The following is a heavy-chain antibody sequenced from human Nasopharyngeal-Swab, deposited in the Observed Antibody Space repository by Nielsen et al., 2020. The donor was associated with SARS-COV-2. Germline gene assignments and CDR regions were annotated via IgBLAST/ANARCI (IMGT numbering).Heavy chain of an antibody. Sequence: ASVKVSCKASGLNFRSFGFTWVRQAPGQGLELLGWISGYNGNTQDARDFLRRVTLTTDTSTSTVYLELRSLTSDDTAVYYCARDLFGTPPVAALDLWGQGTPVTVSS. CDR2: ISGYNGNT. V-gene: IGHV1-18*01. CDR1: GLNFRSFG. D-gene: IGHD2-15*01. CDR3: ARDLFGTPPVAALDL. J-gene: IGHJ4*02.